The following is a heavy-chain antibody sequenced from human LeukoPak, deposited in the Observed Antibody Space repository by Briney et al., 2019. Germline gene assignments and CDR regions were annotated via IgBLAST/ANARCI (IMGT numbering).Heavy chain of an antibody. CDR1: GFTFSSYS. V-gene: IGHV3-30*03. J-gene: IGHJ5*02. D-gene: IGHD6-19*01. Sequence: GGSLRLSCAASGFTFSSYSMNWVRQAPGKGLEWVAVISYDGSNKYYADSVKGRFTISRDNSKNTLYLQMNSLRAEDTAVYYCARDPEYSSGWYSWFDPWGQGTLVTVSS. CDR3: ARDPEYSSGWYSWFDP. CDR2: ISYDGSNK.